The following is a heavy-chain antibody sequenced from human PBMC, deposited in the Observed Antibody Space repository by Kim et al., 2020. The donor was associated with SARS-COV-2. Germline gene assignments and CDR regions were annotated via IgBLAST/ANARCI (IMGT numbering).Heavy chain of an antibody. Sequence: ASVKVSCKASGYTFTSYAMHWVRQAPGQRLEWMGWINAGNGNTKYSQKFQGRVTITRDTSASTAYMELSSLRSEDTAVYYCAREPVTMVRGVIGWFDPWGQGTLVTVSS. V-gene: IGHV1-3*01. J-gene: IGHJ5*02. CDR1: GYTFTSYA. CDR3: AREPVTMVRGVIGWFDP. CDR2: INAGNGNT. D-gene: IGHD3-10*01.